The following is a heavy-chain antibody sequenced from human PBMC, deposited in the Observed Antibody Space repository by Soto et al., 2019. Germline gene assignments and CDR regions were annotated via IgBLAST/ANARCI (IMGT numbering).Heavy chain of an antibody. CDR3: ARGGNWTYVGALDM. V-gene: IGHV1-18*04. D-gene: IGHD1-20*01. CDR1: GYIFPSYT. CDR2: VSAYAGET. Sequence: QVQLVQSGPEVKKPGASVKLSCKASGYIFPSYTVTWVRQAPGQGLEWMGWVSAYAGETQYAQRRHGTVTMTTNTSTSTANMEMRSLKSDDTAVYYWARGGNWTYVGALDMWGPGTMVTVSS. J-gene: IGHJ3*02.